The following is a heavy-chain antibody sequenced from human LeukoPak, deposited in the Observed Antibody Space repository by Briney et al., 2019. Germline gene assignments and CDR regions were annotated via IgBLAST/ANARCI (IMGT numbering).Heavy chain of an antibody. J-gene: IGHJ6*02. V-gene: IGHV4-59*01. Sequence: SETLSLTCTVSGGSISSYYWSWLRQPPGKGLEWIGYIYYSGSTNYNPSLKSRVTISVDTSKNQFSLELSSVTAADTAVYYCARTTMVRGALYGMDVWGQGTTVTVSS. CDR1: GGSISSYY. CDR2: IYYSGST. CDR3: ARTTMVRGALYGMDV. D-gene: IGHD3-10*01.